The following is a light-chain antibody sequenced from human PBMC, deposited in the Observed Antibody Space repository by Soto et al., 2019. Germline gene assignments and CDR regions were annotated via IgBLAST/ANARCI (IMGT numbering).Light chain of an antibody. CDR1: SSNIGSNY. V-gene: IGLV1-47*01. CDR3: ATWDDSLSGWV. Sequence: QLVLTQPPSASGTPGQRVTISCSGSSSNIGSNYVYWYQQLPGTAPKLLIYRNNQRPSGVPDRFSGSKSGTSASLAISGLRSEDEADYCCATWDDSLSGWVFGGGTKVTVL. CDR2: RNN. J-gene: IGLJ3*02.